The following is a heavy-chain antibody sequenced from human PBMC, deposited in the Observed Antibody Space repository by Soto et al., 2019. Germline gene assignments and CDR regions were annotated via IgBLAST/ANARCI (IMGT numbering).Heavy chain of an antibody. J-gene: IGHJ6*02. CDR2: ISYDGSNK. Sequence: QVQLVESGGGVVQPGRSLRLSCAASGFTFSSYGMHWVRQAPGKGLEWVAVISYDGSNKYYADSVKGRFTISRDNSKNTLYLQINSLRAEDTAVYYCAKDRRLLRDRYGMDVWGQGTTVTVSS. D-gene: IGHD1-26*01. CDR1: GFTFSSYG. V-gene: IGHV3-30*18. CDR3: AKDRRLLRDRYGMDV.